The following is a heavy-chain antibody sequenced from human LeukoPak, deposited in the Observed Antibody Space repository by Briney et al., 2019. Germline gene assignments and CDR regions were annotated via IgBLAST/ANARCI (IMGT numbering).Heavy chain of an antibody. V-gene: IGHV1-8*03. CDR3: ARGPPLTTPPYFDY. D-gene: IGHD4-17*01. Sequence: GASVKVSCKASGYTFTSYDINWVRQATGQGLEWMGWMNPNSGNTGYAQKFQGRVTITRNTSISTAYMELSSLRSEDTAVYYCARGPPLTTPPYFDYWGQGTLVTVSS. J-gene: IGHJ4*02. CDR2: MNPNSGNT. CDR1: GYTFTSYD.